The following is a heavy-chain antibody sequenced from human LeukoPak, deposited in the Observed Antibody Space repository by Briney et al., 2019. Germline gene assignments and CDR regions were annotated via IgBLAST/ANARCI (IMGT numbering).Heavy chain of an antibody. CDR2: INPNSGGT. CDR3: ARVGYCSSTSCYTYYYYGMDV. Sequence: ASVKVSCKASGYTFTGYYMHWVRQAPGQGLEWMGWINPNSGGTNYAQKFQGRVTMTRDTSISTAYMELSRLRSDDMAVYYCARVGYCSSTSCYTYYYYGMDVWGQGTTVTVSS. D-gene: IGHD2-2*02. CDR1: GYTFTGYY. J-gene: IGHJ6*02. V-gene: IGHV1-2*02.